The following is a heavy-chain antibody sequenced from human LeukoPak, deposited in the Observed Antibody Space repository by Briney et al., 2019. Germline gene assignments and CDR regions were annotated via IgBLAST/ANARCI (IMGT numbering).Heavy chain of an antibody. Sequence: PSETLSLTCTVSGGSISSYYWSWLRQPPGKGLEWIGYIYYSGSTNYNPSLKSRVTISVDTSKNQFSLKLSSVTAADTAVYYCARSSGWLLRWFDYWGQGTLVTVSS. CDR2: IYYSGST. CDR1: GGSISSYY. CDR3: ARSSGWLLRWFDY. V-gene: IGHV4-59*08. J-gene: IGHJ4*02. D-gene: IGHD6-19*01.